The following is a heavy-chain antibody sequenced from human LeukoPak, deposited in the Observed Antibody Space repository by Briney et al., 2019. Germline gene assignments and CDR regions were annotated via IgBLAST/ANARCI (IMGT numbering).Heavy chain of an antibody. D-gene: IGHD2-2*02. Sequence: ASVKVSCKASGYTFTGYYMHWVRQAPGQGLEWMGWINPNSGGTNYAQKFQGRVTMTRDTSISTAYMELSRLRSGDTAVYYCARTYCSSTSCYMDAFDIWGQGTMVTVSS. V-gene: IGHV1-2*02. J-gene: IGHJ3*02. CDR1: GYTFTGYY. CDR3: ARTYCSSTSCYMDAFDI. CDR2: INPNSGGT.